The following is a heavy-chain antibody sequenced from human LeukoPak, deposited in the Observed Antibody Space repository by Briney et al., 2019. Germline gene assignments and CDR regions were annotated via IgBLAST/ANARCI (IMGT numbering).Heavy chain of an antibody. D-gene: IGHD2-2*02. V-gene: IGHV1-2*02. CDR2: PNPNSGGT. J-gene: IGHJ5*02. CDR3: ALGIVVVPAAIKGGNWFDP. Sequence: ASVKVSCKASGYTFTGYYMHWVRQAPGQGLEWMGWPNPNSGGTNYAQKFQGRVTMTRDTSISTAYMELSRLRSDDTAVYYCALGIVVVPAAIKGGNWFDPWGQGTLVTVSS. CDR1: GYTFTGYY.